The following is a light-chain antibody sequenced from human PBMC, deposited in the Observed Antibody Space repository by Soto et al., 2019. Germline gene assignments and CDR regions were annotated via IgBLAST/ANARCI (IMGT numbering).Light chain of an antibody. J-gene: IGKJ1*01. CDR1: QSVSRSF. Sequence: EIVLTQSPGTLSLSPGERATLSCRASQSVSRSFLAWYQQKPGQAPRLLIYGASSRATGIPDRFSGSGSGTDFTLTISRVEPEDFAVYYCQQYDSSPWTFGQGTKVEIK. V-gene: IGKV3-20*01. CDR2: GAS. CDR3: QQYDSSPWT.